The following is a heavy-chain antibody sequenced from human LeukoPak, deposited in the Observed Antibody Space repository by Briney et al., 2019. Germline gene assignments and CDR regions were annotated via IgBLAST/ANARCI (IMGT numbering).Heavy chain of an antibody. CDR2: ISSSGSTI. Sequence: AGGSLRLSCAPSGFTFSSYEMHWVRQAPGKGLEWVSYISSSGSTIYYADSVKGRFTISRDNAKNSLYLQMNSLRAEDTAVYYCARDYGGSSPFDYWGQGTLVTVSS. D-gene: IGHD4-23*01. V-gene: IGHV3-48*03. J-gene: IGHJ4*02. CDR1: GFTFSSYE. CDR3: ARDYGGSSPFDY.